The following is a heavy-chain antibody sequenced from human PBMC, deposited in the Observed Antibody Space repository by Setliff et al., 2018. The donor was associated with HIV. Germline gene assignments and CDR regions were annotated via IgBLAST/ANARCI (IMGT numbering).Heavy chain of an antibody. D-gene: IGHD3-22*01. Sequence: LSLTCTVSGGSISSGSYYWSWIRQPAGKGLEWIGRIYTSGSTNYNPSLKSRVTISVDTSKNQFSLKLSSVTAADTAVYYCARVGWSGYYYDYYYYYYMDVWGKGTTVTVS. J-gene: IGHJ6*03. CDR3: ARVGWSGYYYDYYYYYYMDV. CDR2: IYTSGST. V-gene: IGHV4-61*02. CDR1: GGSISSGSYY.